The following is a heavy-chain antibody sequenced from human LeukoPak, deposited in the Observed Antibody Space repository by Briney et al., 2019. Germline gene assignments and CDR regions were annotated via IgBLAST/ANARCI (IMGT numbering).Heavy chain of an antibody. Sequence: PSETLSLTCTVSGGSISSYYWSWIRQPPGKGLEWIGYIYYSGSTDYNPSLKSRVTISIDTSKNQFSLKLSSVTAADTAVYYCARSSYYYGADALDIWGQGTMVTVSS. CDR2: IYYSGST. D-gene: IGHD3-10*01. J-gene: IGHJ3*02. CDR3: ARSSYYYGADALDI. V-gene: IGHV4-59*01. CDR1: GGSISSYY.